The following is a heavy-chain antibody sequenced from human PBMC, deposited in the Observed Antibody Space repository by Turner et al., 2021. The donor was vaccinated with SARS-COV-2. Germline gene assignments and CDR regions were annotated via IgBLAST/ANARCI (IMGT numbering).Heavy chain of an antibody. D-gene: IGHD1-26*01. CDR1: GYTFTDCY. Sequence: QVHLVQSGAEVKRPGASVKVSCQASGYTFTDCYVHWIRQAPGQSLECMGWINPSSGGTDYAQKFQGRVTMTRDTSISTAYMELSRLRSDDTAVYYCARPLSVDDAFDIWGQGTMVTVSS. V-gene: IGHV1-2*02. CDR3: ARPLSVDDAFDI. J-gene: IGHJ3*02. CDR2: INPSSGGT.